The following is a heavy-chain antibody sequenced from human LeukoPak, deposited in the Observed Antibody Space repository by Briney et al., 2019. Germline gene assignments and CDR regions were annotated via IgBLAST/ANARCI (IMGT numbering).Heavy chain of an antibody. CDR3: ARGLQYQLLKALRYYYMDV. V-gene: IGHV1-69*05. Sequence: SVKVSCKASGGTFISHAIAWVRQAPGQGPEWMGGIIPISGTADYAQKFQGRVTITTDQSTSTAYMELSSLTSDDTAVYYCARGLQYQLLKALRYYYMDVWGEGTTVTVSS. D-gene: IGHD2-2*01. CDR1: GGTFISHA. J-gene: IGHJ6*03. CDR2: IIPISGTA.